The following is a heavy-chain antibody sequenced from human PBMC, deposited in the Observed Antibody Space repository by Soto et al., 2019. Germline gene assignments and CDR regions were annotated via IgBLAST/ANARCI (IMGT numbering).Heavy chain of an antibody. CDR1: GGSISSYY. D-gene: IGHD3-22*01. CDR2: IYYSVTT. J-gene: IGHJ4*02. V-gene: IGHV4-59*01. Sequence: PSETLSLTCTVSGGSISSYYWSWIRQPPGKGLEWIGYIYYSVTTNYNPSLKSRVTISVDTSKNQFSLKLSSVTAADTAVYYCARGPTYYYDSSGYYLFASWGQGPLVTVSS. CDR3: ARGPTYYYDSSGYYLFAS.